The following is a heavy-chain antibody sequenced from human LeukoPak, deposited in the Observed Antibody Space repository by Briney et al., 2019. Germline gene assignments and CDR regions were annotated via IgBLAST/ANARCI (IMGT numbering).Heavy chain of an antibody. V-gene: IGHV4-34*01. D-gene: IGHD3-9*01. CDR3: AREASGGYDILNGYFNSGFDI. CDR2: IDHDGNT. Sequence: PSETLSLTCAVYGGSFSGYYWSWIRQPPGKGLEWIGEIDHDGNTNYNPSLKSRVSISVDTSKNQFSLRLTSVTAADTAVYYCAREASGGYDILNGYFNSGFDIWGQGTTVTASS. J-gene: IGHJ3*02. CDR1: GGSFSGYY.